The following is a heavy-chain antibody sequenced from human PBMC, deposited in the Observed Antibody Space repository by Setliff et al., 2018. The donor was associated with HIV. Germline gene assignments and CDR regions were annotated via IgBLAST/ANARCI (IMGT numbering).Heavy chain of an antibody. Sequence: GESLKISCKGSGYSFTSYWIGWVRQMPGKGLEWMGIIYPGDSDTRYSPSFQGQVTISADKSISTAYLQWSSLKASDTAMYYRARRMWQQDSKFMYYFDYWGQGTLVTVSS. CDR1: GYSFTSYW. D-gene: IGHD6-13*01. V-gene: IGHV5-51*01. J-gene: IGHJ4*02. CDR3: ARRMWQQDSKFMYYFDY. CDR2: IYPGDSDT.